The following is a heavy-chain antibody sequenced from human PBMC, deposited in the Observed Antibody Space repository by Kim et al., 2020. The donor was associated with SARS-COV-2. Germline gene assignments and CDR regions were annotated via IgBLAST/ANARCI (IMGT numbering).Heavy chain of an antibody. V-gene: IGHV3-23*01. CDR3: AKDPYRPYSSGFRGGDY. J-gene: IGHJ4*02. D-gene: IGHD6-19*01. CDR2: ISGSGGST. Sequence: GGSLGLSCAASGFTFSSYAMSWVRQAPGKGLEWVSAISGSGGSTYYADSVKGRFTISRDNSKNTLYLQMNSLRAEDTAVYYCAKDPYRPYSSGFRGGDYWGQGTLVTVSS. CDR1: GFTFSSYA.